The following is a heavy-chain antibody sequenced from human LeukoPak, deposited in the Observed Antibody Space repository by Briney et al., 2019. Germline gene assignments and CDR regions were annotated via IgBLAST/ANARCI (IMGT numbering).Heavy chain of an antibody. V-gene: IGHV3-21*01. Sequence: GGSLRLSCAASGFTFSSYSMNWVRQAPGKGLEWVSSISSSSSYIYYADSVKGRFTISRDNAKNSLYLQMNSLRAEDTAVYYCAREKWGLLWFGDDAFDIWGQGTMVTVSS. CDR1: GFTFSSYS. D-gene: IGHD3-10*01. J-gene: IGHJ3*02. CDR2: ISSSSSYI. CDR3: AREKWGLLWFGDDAFDI.